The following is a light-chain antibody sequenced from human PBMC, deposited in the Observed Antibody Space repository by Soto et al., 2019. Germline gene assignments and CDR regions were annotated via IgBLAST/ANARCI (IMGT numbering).Light chain of an antibody. J-gene: IGKJ2*01. V-gene: IGKV3-20*01. Sequence: EIVLTQSPGTLSLSPGERATLSYRASQSVSSSYLVWYQQKPGQAPRLLIYGASSRATGIPDRFSGSGSGTDFTLTISRLEPEDFAVYYCQQYGSSPPYTFGQGTKLEIK. CDR3: QQYGSSPPYT. CDR1: QSVSSSY. CDR2: GAS.